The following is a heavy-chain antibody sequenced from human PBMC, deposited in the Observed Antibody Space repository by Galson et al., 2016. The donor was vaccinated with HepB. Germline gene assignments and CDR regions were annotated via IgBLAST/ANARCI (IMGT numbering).Heavy chain of an antibody. J-gene: IGHJ4*02. V-gene: IGHV3-7*01. CDR2: IKQDGSEK. D-gene: IGHD3-22*01. CDR3: AGGGGWLSHY. Sequence: SLRLSCAASGFSSNSHWMNWFRQAPGKGLEWVANIKQDGSEKYYVDSVKGRFTISRDTAKNLLYLQMNSLRAVDTAVYYCAGGGGWLSHYWGQGTLVTVSS. CDR1: GFSSNSHW.